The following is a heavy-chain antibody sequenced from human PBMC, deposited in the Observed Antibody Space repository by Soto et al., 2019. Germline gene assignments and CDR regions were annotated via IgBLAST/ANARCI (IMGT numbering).Heavy chain of an antibody. CDR1: GGTFSSYT. J-gene: IGHJ4*02. V-gene: IGHV1-69*02. Sequence: QVQLVQSGAEVKKPGSSVKVSCKASGGTFSSYTISRVRQAPGQGLEWMGRIIPILGIANYAQKFQGRVTITADKTTSKAYMELSSLRSEDTTVYYYAMEYCSGTSCYRDYWGQGTLVTVSS. D-gene: IGHD2-2*02. CDR2: IIPILGIA. CDR3: AMEYCSGTSCYRDY.